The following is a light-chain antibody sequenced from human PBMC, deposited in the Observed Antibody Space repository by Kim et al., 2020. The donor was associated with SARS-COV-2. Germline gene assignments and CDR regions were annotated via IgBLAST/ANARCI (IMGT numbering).Light chain of an antibody. CDR2: NAA. CDR1: QSVRSA. Sequence: EIVLTQSPGTLSLSPGERASLSCRASQSVRSALAWYQQKPGQAPRLLIYNAANRASGVPARFSGGGSETDFSLTINSLEPEDFAVYYCQQRDMWPLTFGGGTKVDIK. CDR3: QQRDMWPLT. V-gene: IGKV3-11*01. J-gene: IGKJ4*01.